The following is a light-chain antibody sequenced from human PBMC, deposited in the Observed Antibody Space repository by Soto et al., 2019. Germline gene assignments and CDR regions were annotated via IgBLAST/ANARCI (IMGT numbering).Light chain of an antibody. V-gene: IGKV3-15*01. CDR2: ATS. CDR3: QQYGDWPLT. J-gene: IGKJ4*01. Sequence: EIVVTQSPATLSVSPGERATLSCRARQSVGNNFAWYQQKPGQAPRLLIFATSTRATGVPARFSGSGSGTEFSPAISSRPCEDFAVYYCQQYGDWPLTFGGGAKVEIE. CDR1: QSVGNN.